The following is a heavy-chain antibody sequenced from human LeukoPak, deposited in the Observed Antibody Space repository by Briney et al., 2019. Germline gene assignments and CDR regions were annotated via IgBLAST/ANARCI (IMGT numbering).Heavy chain of an antibody. J-gene: IGHJ4*02. CDR2: VGISSGNT. Sequence: GGPLRHSRAASGFTFSYHIMKWARPAPGKGLEWISYVGISSGNTKYADSVKGRFTISGDSAKNSVFLLMNNLRVDDTAVYYCARDHRYAFDNWGQGTLVTVSS. CDR1: GFTFSYHI. D-gene: IGHD5-12*01. CDR3: ARDHRYAFDN. V-gene: IGHV3-48*04.